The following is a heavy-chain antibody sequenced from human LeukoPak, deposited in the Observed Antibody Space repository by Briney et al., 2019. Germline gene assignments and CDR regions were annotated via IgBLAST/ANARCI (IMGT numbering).Heavy chain of an antibody. CDR3: ARDEEQWLAIDY. D-gene: IGHD6-19*01. CDR1: GFTFSSYG. Sequence: GGSLRLSCAASGFTFSSYGLHWVRQAPGKGLKWVAVIWYDGSNKYYADSVKGRFTISRDNSKNRVYLQMNTLRAEDTAVYYCARDEEQWLAIDYWGQGTLVTVSS. V-gene: IGHV3-33*01. CDR2: IWYDGSNK. J-gene: IGHJ4*02.